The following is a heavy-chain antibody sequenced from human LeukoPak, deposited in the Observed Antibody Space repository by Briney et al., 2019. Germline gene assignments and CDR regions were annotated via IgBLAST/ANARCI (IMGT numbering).Heavy chain of an antibody. CDR3: ARPPYCSSTSCYRAFDI. J-gene: IGHJ3*02. V-gene: IGHV4-34*01. CDR2: INHSGST. Sequence: SETLSLTCAVYGGSFSDYYWTWIRQPPGKGLEWIGEINHSGSTNYSPSLKSRVTISVDTSKNQFSLKLSSVTAADTAVYYCARPPYCSSTSCYRAFDIWGQGTMVTVSS. CDR1: GGSFSDYY. D-gene: IGHD2-2*01.